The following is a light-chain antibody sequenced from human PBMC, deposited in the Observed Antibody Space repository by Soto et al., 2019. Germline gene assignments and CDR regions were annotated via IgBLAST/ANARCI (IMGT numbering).Light chain of an antibody. CDR3: QQYNNWLLIT. CDR1: QSVSSN. Sequence: EIVMTQSAATLSVSPGERATLSCRASQSVSSNLAGYQQKPGQAPRLLIYGASTRATGIPARFSGSGSGTEFTLTISILQSEDFAVYYCQQYNNWLLITFGQGTRLEIK. J-gene: IGKJ5*01. CDR2: GAS. V-gene: IGKV3-15*01.